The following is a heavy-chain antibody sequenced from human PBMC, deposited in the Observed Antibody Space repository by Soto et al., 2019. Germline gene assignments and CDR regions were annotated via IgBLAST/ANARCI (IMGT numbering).Heavy chain of an antibody. D-gene: IGHD3-22*01. CDR3: ARAGYFYDSSGYYFDAFDI. J-gene: IGHJ3*02. CDR1: GASISSVEYY. CDR2: IYHSETT. Sequence: QVQLQESGPGLVKPSQTLSLTCSVSGASISSVEYYWTWIRQPPGKGLEWIGCIYHSETTYYGPSLKSRVTISVDTSKNQLSLRLNSVTAADTAVYYCARAGYFYDSSGYYFDAFDIWGQGTMVTVSS. V-gene: IGHV4-30-4*01.